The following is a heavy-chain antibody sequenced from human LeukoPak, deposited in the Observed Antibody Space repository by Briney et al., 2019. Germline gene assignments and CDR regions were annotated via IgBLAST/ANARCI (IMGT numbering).Heavy chain of an antibody. CDR2: INPSGGST. D-gene: IGHD3-10*01. CDR1: GYTFTDYY. CDR3: ARVYYYGSGSWSMDV. V-gene: IGHV1-46*01. Sequence: ASVKVSCKASGYTFTDYYIHWVRQAPGQGLEWMGIINPSGGSTSYAQKFQGRVTMTRDTSTSTVYMELSSLRSEDTALYYCARVYYYGSGSWSMDVWGQGTTVTVPS. J-gene: IGHJ6*02.